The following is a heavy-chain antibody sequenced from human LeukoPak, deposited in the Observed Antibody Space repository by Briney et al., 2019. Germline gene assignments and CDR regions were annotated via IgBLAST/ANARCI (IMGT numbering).Heavy chain of an antibody. CDR2: TYYSGST. D-gene: IGHD1-26*01. V-gene: IGHV4-59*01. CDR1: GGSISSYY. CDR3: ASHSGSYYYFDY. J-gene: IGHJ4*02. Sequence: SETLSLTCTVSGGSISSYYWSRIRQPPGKGLEWIGNTYYSGSTNYNPSLKSRVTISVDTSKNQFSLRLSSVTAADTAVYYCASHSGSYYYFDYWGQGTLVTVSS.